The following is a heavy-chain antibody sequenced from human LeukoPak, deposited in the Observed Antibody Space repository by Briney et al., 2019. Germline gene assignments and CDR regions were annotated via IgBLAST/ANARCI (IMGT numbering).Heavy chain of an antibody. V-gene: IGHV3-21*01. Sequence: GGSLRLSCAASGFTFSSYSMNWVRQAPGKGLEWVSSISSSSSYIYYADSVKGRFTISRDNAKNSLYLQMNSLRAEDTAVYYCARGGDYGDYADAFDIWGQGTMVTVSS. CDR1: GFTFSSYS. CDR3: ARGGDYGDYADAFDI. J-gene: IGHJ3*02. CDR2: ISSSSSYI. D-gene: IGHD4-17*01.